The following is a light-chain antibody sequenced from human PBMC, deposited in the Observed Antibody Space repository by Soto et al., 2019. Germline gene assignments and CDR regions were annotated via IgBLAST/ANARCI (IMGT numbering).Light chain of an antibody. V-gene: IGKV3-20*01. Sequence: EIVLTQSPGTLSLSPGERATLSCRASQSVTKNYLAWYQQKPGQAPRLLIDDASRRATGIPDRFSGSGSGTDFTLTISRLEPEDFAVYYCQQCSSLPLTFGGGTKVEIK. CDR1: QSVTKNY. J-gene: IGKJ4*01. CDR3: QQCSSLPLT. CDR2: DAS.